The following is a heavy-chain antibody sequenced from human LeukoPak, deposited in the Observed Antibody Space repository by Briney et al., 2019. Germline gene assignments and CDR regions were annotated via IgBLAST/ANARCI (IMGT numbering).Heavy chain of an antibody. CDR3: AKGSGSSRPYYFDY. CDR2: ISGSGGST. CDR1: GFTFSSYA. D-gene: IGHD3-10*01. V-gene: IGHV3-23*01. Sequence: GGSLRLSCAASGFTFSSYAMSWVRQAPGKGLEWVSAISGSGGSTYYADSVKGRFTISRDNSKNTLYLPMNGLRADDTAVYYCAKGSGSSRPYYFDYWGQGTLVTVSS. J-gene: IGHJ4*02.